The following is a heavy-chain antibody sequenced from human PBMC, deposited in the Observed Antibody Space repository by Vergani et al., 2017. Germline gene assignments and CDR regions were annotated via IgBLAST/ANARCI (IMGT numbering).Heavy chain of an antibody. V-gene: IGHV4-39*01. J-gene: IGHJ1*01. Sequence: QLQLQQSGPGLVKPSETLFLTCTVSADSISSGSYYWGWIRQPPGKSLEWIGSIYYSGLTYYNPSLKSRVAISVDTSKNQFSLKVTSVTAADTAFYYCARQFCGGDCNSFRADFFQHWGQGALLTVSS. CDR3: ARQFCGGDCNSFRADFFQH. CDR2: IYYSGLT. D-gene: IGHD2-21*02. CDR1: ADSISSGSYY.